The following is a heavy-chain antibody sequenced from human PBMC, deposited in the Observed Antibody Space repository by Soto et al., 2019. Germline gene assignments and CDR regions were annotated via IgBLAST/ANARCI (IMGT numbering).Heavy chain of an antibody. CDR2: VYYSGTT. J-gene: IGHJ4*02. V-gene: IGHV4-61*01. CDR1: GGSVSDKTYY. D-gene: IGHD4-17*01. CDR3: ARTTAVPNSLRSRYFFDY. Sequence: SETLSLTCSVSGGSVSDKTYYWSWIRQPPGKRLEWIGYVYYSGTTNYNPSLKSRVTISVDLSKNRFSLRLSSVTTADTALYYCARTTAVPNSLRSRYFFDYWGQGTLVTAPQ.